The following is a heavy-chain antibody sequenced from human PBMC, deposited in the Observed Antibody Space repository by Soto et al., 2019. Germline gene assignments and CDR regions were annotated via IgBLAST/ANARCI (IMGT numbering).Heavy chain of an antibody. V-gene: IGHV1-2*04. CDR3: ARGEVRACSGGRCYAFDI. J-gene: IGHJ3*02. CDR1: GYTFTGYY. D-gene: IGHD2-15*01. Sequence: ASVKVSCKASGYTFTGYYMHWVRQAPGQGLEWMGWINPNSGGTNYAQKFQGWVTMTRDTSISTAYMELSRLRSDDTAVYYCARGEVRACSGGRCYAFDIWGQGTMVTVSS. CDR2: INPNSGGT.